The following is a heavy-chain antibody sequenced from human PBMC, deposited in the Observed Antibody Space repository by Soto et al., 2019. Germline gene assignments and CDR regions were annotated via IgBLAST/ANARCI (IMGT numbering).Heavy chain of an antibody. CDR3: AWLVGRYCSGGSCYDSYAFDI. Sequence: SETLSLTCTVSGGSISSGGYYWSWIRQPPGKGLEWIGYIYYSGSTNYNPSLKSRVTISVDTSKNQFSLKLSSVTAADTAVYYCAWLVGRYCSGGSCYDSYAFDIWGQGTMVTVSS. CDR1: GGSISSGGYY. D-gene: IGHD2-15*01. V-gene: IGHV4-61*08. CDR2: IYYSGST. J-gene: IGHJ3*02.